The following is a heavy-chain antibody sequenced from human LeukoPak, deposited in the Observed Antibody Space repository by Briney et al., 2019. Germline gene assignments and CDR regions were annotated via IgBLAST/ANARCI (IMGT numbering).Heavy chain of an antibody. CDR3: AELGITMIGGV. J-gene: IGHJ6*04. CDR1: GFTFSSYS. D-gene: IGHD3-10*02. Sequence: PGGSLRLSCAASGFTFSSYSMSWVRHAPGKGLEWVSGINWNGGSTGYADSVKGRFTISRDNAKNSLYLQMNSLRAEDTAVYYCAELGITMIGGVWGKGTTVTISS. CDR2: INWNGGST. V-gene: IGHV3-20*04.